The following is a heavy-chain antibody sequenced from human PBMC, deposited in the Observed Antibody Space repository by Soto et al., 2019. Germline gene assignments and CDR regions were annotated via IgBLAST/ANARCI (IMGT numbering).Heavy chain of an antibody. CDR2: INHSGSA. CDR1: GGSFSGYY. Sequence: QVQLQQWGAGLLKPSETLSLTCAVYGGSFSGYYWSWIRQPPGKGLEWIGEINHSGSANYNPSLKSRVTISVDTSKTQFSLKLSSVTAADTAVYYCARGRQTGYCSGGSCYQDLDYWGQGTLVTVSS. V-gene: IGHV4-34*01. D-gene: IGHD2-15*01. J-gene: IGHJ4*02. CDR3: ARGRQTGYCSGGSCYQDLDY.